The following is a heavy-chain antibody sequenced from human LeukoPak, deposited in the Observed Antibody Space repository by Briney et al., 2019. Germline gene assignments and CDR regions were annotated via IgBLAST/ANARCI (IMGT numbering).Heavy chain of an antibody. V-gene: IGHV4-34*01. D-gene: IGHD3-3*01. CDR3: ARKVLRFLEWLPGPNWFDP. Sequence: SETLSLTCAVYGGSFSGYYWRWIRQPPGKGLEWIGEINHSGSTNYNPSLKSRVTISVDTSKNQFSLKLSSVTAADTAVYYCARKVLRFLEWLPGPNWFDPWGQGTLVTVSS. J-gene: IGHJ5*02. CDR2: INHSGST. CDR1: GGSFSGYY.